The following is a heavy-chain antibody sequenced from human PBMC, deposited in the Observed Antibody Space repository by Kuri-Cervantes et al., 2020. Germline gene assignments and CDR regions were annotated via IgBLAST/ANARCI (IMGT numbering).Heavy chain of an antibody. CDR3: ARSGGIVVVPAAIRAAAAGTLDY. D-gene: IGHD2-2*02. Sequence: ASVKVSCKASGYTFTSYYMHWVRQAPGQGLEWMGIINPSGGSTSYAQKFQGRVTMTRDTSTSTVYMELSSLRSEDTAVYYCARSGGIVVVPAAIRAAAAGTLDYWGQGTLVTVSS. J-gene: IGHJ4*02. CDR2: INPSGGST. CDR1: GYTFTSYY. V-gene: IGHV1-46*01.